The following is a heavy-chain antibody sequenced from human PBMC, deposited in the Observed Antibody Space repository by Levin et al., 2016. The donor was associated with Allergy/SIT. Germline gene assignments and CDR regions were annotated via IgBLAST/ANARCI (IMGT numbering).Heavy chain of an antibody. V-gene: IGHV2-5*02. CDR2: IYWDDDK. D-gene: IGHD3-22*01. CDR1: GFSLSTSGVG. J-gene: IGHJ4*02. Sequence: SGPTLVKPTQTLTLTCTFSGFSLSTSGVGVGWIRQPPGKALEWLALIYWDDDKRYSPSLKSRLTITKDTSKNQVVLTMTNMDPVDTATYYCALANYYDSSGYYYDYWGQGTLVTVSS. CDR3: ALANYYDSSGYYYDY.